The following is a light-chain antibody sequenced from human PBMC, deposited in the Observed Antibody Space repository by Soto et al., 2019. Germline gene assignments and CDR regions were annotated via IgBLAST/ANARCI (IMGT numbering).Light chain of an antibody. CDR3: QQYNNWWT. J-gene: IGKJ1*01. V-gene: IGKV3-15*01. Sequence: MTQSPCTLSFPQGERPTLSCKASQSVSSSYLAWYQQKPGQPPRLLIYGASTRATGIPARLSGSGSGTEFTLTISSMQSEDFAVYYCQQYNNWWTFGQGTKVDIK. CDR2: GAS. CDR1: QSVSSSY.